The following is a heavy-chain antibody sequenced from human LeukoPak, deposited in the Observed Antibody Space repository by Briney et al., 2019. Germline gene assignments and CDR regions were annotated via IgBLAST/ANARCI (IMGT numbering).Heavy chain of an antibody. CDR2: IYTSGST. CDR3: AREKDDDYSNYFDY. V-gene: IGHV4-61*02. Sequence: SETLSLTCTVSGGSISSGSYYWSWIRQPAGKGLEWIGRIYTSGSTNYDPSLKSRVTISVDTSKNQFSLKLSSVTAADTAVYYCAREKDDDYSNYFDYWGQGTLVTVSS. D-gene: IGHD4-11*01. CDR1: GGSISSGSYY. J-gene: IGHJ4*02.